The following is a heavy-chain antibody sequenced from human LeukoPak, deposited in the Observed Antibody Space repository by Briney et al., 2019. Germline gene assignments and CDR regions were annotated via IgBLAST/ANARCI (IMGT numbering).Heavy chain of an antibody. CDR2: IRYDGSNK. J-gene: IGHJ4*02. D-gene: IGHD2-2*01. CDR3: AKGYGVVPAASGH. Sequence: PGGSLRLSCAASGFTFSSYGMHWVRQAPGKGLEWAAFIRYDGSNKYYADSVKGRFTISRDNSKNTLYLQMNSLRAEGTAVYYCAKGYGVVPAASGHWGQGTLVTVSS. V-gene: IGHV3-30*02. CDR1: GFTFSSYG.